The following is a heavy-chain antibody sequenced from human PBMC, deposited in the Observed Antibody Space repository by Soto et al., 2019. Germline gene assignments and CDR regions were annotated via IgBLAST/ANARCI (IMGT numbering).Heavy chain of an antibody. CDR1: GFSFSNYA. D-gene: IGHD2-8*01. CDR3: AKGDQERQWVFLHN. V-gene: IGHV3-23*01. J-gene: IGHJ4*02. Sequence: HPVGSLRLSCIASGFSFSNYAMTWVRQAPGKGMEWVSAIRGSGGETFYADSVQGRFTISRDNSRMTLYLQMNSLRAEDTAVYYCAKGDQERQWVFLHNWGPGTLVTVSS. CDR2: IRGSGGET.